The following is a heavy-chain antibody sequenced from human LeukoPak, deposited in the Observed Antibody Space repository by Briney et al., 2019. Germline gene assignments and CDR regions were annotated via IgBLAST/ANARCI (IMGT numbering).Heavy chain of an antibody. D-gene: IGHD3-3*01. CDR3: ARADYDFWSGHIGRYYGMDV. Sequence: SETLSLTCTVSGGSISSYYWTWIRQPPGKGLEWIGYIYYSGSTNYNPPLKSRVTISVDTSKNQFSLKLSSVTAADTAVYYCARADYDFWSGHIGRYYGMDVWGQGTTVTVSS. V-gene: IGHV4-59*01. CDR1: GGSISSYY. J-gene: IGHJ6*02. CDR2: IYYSGST.